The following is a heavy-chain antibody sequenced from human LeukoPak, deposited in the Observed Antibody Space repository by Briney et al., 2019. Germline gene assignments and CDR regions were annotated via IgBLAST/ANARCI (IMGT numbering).Heavy chain of an antibody. V-gene: IGHV3-23*01. Sequence: GGSLRLSCAASGFTVSSNYMSWVRQAPGRGLEWVSAISGSGGSTYYADSVKGRFTISRDNSKNTLYLQMNSLRAEDTAVYYCAKPDTETDIVVVVAAPPPFDYWGQGTLVTVSS. D-gene: IGHD2-15*01. CDR2: ISGSGGST. CDR1: GFTVSSNY. J-gene: IGHJ4*02. CDR3: AKPDTETDIVVVVAAPPPFDY.